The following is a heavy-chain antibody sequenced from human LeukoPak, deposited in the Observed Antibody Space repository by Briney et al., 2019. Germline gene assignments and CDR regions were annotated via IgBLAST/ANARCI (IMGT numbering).Heavy chain of an antibody. CDR2: IYYSGST. D-gene: IGHD1-26*01. Sequence: PSETLSLTCTVSGGSISSYYWSWIRQPPGKGLEWIGYIYYSGSTNYNPSLKSRVTISVDTSKNQFSLKLSSVTAADTAVYYCARGGGGYSGSYYDVYYYMDVWGKGTTVTVSS. J-gene: IGHJ6*03. V-gene: IGHV4-59*01. CDR3: ARGGGGYSGSYYDVYYYMDV. CDR1: GGSISSYY.